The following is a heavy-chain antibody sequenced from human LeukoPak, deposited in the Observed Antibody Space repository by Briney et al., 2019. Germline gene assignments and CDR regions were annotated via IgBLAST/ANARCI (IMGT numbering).Heavy chain of an antibody. J-gene: IGHJ4*02. Sequence: GALRLSCAASGFTFSSYSTNWVRQAPGKGLEWVSSISSSSTYIYYADSVKGRFTVSRDNAKNSLYLQMNSLRAEDTAVYFCASQYTSSRIFDDWGQGTLVTVSS. V-gene: IGHV3-21*01. CDR3: ASQYTSSRIFDD. CDR1: GFTFSSYS. D-gene: IGHD6-13*01. CDR2: ISSSSTYI.